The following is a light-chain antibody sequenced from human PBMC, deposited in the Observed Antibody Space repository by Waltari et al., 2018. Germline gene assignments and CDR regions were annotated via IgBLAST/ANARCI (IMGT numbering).Light chain of an antibody. V-gene: IGKV1-39*01. CDR3: QQSYSTPPWT. J-gene: IGKJ1*01. CDR2: AAS. CDR1: QSISSY. Sequence: DIQLTQSPSSLSASVGDTVIISCRASQSISSYLNWYQQKPGKAPKLLIYAASSLQSGVPSRFSGSGSGTDFTLTISSLQPEDFATYYCQQSYSTPPWTFGQGTKVEIK.